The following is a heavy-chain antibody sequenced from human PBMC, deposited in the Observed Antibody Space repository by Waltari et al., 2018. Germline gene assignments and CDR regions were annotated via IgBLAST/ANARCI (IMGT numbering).Heavy chain of an antibody. CDR2: IHHSGRA. J-gene: IGHJ4*02. CDR3: ASDRGRGLYLDS. Sequence: VQLQESGPGLVTPSEPLALTCALSGASESNGYCCSWVRQPPGKGLGWIGQIHHSGRATYNPPLESRVTMSRYTSKNESSLKVTSATAADTAVYYCASDRGRGLYLDSWGQGTLVTVSP. V-gene: IGHV4-4*02. D-gene: IGHD2-15*01. CDR1: GASESNGYC.